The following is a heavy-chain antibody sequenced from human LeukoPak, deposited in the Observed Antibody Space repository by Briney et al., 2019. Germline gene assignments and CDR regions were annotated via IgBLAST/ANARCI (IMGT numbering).Heavy chain of an antibody. CDR1: RFTSSGYT. CDR3: ARDRVVVVVAATRYGMDV. Sequence: RGSLRLSCAASRFTSSGYTMHCVCQTPGKGLGWVAVTSYDGSKQYYAASAKGRFTICRDNSKNALYLQMNSLRAEDTAVYYCARDRVVVVVAATRYGMDVWGQGTTVTVSS. D-gene: IGHD2-15*01. CDR2: TSYDGSKQ. J-gene: IGHJ6*02. V-gene: IGHV3-30*04.